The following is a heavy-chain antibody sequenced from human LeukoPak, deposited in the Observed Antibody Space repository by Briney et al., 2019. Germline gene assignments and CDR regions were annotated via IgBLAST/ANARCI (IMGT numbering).Heavy chain of an antibody. CDR1: GGSFSGYY. Sequence: PSETLSLTCAVYGGSFSGYYWSWIRQPPGKGLEWIGEINHSGSTNYNPSLKSRVTISVDRSKHQFSLKLTSVTAADTAVYYCVREVLFRGVIRCLDFWGQGTLVTVSS. J-gene: IGHJ4*02. D-gene: IGHD3-10*01. CDR3: VREVLFRGVIRCLDF. CDR2: INHSGST. V-gene: IGHV4-34*01.